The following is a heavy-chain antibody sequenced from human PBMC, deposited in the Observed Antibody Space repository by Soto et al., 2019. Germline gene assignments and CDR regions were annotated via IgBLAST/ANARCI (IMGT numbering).Heavy chain of an antibody. CDR3: ATGTDKARGGFGH. Sequence: GSLRLSCVASGFTFSSFAMSWVRQAPGKGLEWVSSSGVGDNTFYAGSVKGRFTISRDNSKNTVHLQLSSLRVEEAAIYYCATGTDKARGGFGHWGQGALVTVSS. CDR2: SSGVGDNT. J-gene: IGHJ4*02. D-gene: IGHD3-16*01. V-gene: IGHV3-23*01. CDR1: GFTFSSFA.